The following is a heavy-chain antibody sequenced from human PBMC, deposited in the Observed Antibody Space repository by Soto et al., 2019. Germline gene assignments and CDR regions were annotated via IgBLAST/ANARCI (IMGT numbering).Heavy chain of an antibody. J-gene: IGHJ3*02. Sequence: GGSLRLSCAASGFTFSSYNMNWVRQAPGTGLEWVSYISSGSSTRYYADSVKGRFTISRDNAKNSLYLQMNSLRAEDTAVYYCARGGITIFGVVTTDAFDIWGQGTMVTVSS. CDR2: ISSGSSTR. CDR3: ARGGITIFGVVTTDAFDI. D-gene: IGHD3-3*01. CDR1: GFTFSSYN. V-gene: IGHV3-48*01.